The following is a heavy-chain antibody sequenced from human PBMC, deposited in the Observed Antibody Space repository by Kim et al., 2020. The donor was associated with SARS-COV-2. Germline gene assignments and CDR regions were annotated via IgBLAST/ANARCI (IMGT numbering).Heavy chain of an antibody. Sequence: GGSLRLSCAASGFTFSSYEMNWVRQAPGKGLEWVSYISSSGSTIYYADSVKGRFTISRDNAKNSLYLQMNSLRAEDTAVYYCARDQGAYCSSTSCYAEGADGMDVWGQGTTVTVSS. CDR2: ISSSGSTI. CDR3: ARDQGAYCSSTSCYAEGADGMDV. CDR1: GFTFSSYE. V-gene: IGHV3-48*03. J-gene: IGHJ6*02. D-gene: IGHD2-2*01.